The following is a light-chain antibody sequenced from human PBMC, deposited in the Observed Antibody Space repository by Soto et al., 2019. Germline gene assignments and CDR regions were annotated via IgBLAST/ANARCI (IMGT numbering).Light chain of an antibody. CDR3: CSYTTSSTLV. CDR2: EVS. CDR1: SSDVGTYNH. J-gene: IGLJ1*01. Sequence: QSVLTQPASVSGSPGQSITISCTGTSSDVGTYNHVSWYQQHPGKAPQLIIYEVSYRPSGLSNRFSASKSGNTASLTISGLQAEDEADYYCCSYTTSSTLVFGTGTKVTVL. V-gene: IGLV2-14*01.